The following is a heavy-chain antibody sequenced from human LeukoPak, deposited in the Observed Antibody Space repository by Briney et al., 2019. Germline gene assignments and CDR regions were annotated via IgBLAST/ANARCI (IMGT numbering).Heavy chain of an antibody. Sequence: GGSLRLSCAASGFTFSRYSMKWVRQAPGKGLEWVASISSSSSYIYYAHSVKGRFTIARDNPKNTLYLQMNSLRAEDTAVYYCAKKGPGVGATRSPGAFDIWGRGTMVTVSS. J-gene: IGHJ3*02. CDR3: AKKGPGVGATRSPGAFDI. D-gene: IGHD1-26*01. CDR2: ISSSSSYI. CDR1: GFTFSRYS. V-gene: IGHV3-21*04.